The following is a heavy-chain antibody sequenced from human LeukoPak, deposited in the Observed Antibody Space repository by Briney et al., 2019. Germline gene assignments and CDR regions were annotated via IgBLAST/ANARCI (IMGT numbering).Heavy chain of an antibody. J-gene: IGHJ5*02. V-gene: IGHV3-11*01. D-gene: IGHD6-25*01. CDR3: AREGGTEGTATRDNWFDP. CDR1: GFTFSDYY. CDR2: ISSNGITI. Sequence: GGSLRLSCAASGFTFSDYYMSWIRQAPGKGLEWGTYISSNGITIYYADSVKGRFTISRDNAKNSLYLQMNSLRAEDTAVYYCAREGGTEGTATRDNWFDPWGQGTLVTVSS.